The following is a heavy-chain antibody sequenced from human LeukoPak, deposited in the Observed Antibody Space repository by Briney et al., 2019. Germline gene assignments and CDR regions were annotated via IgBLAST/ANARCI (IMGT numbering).Heavy chain of an antibody. CDR2: ISAYNGNT. CDR3: ARALSSGPITMVRGDKYNWFDP. Sequence: ASVKVSCKASGYTFTSYGISWVRQAPGQGLEWMGWISAYNGNTNYAQKFQGRVTITADESTSTAYMELSSLRSEDTAVYYCARALSSGPITMVRGDKYNWFDPWGQGTLVTVSS. J-gene: IGHJ5*02. V-gene: IGHV1-18*01. CDR1: GYTFTSYG. D-gene: IGHD3-10*01.